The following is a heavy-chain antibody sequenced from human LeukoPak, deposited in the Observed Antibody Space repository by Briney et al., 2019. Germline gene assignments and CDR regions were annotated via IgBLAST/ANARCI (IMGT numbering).Heavy chain of an antibody. D-gene: IGHD1-26*01. V-gene: IGHV1-18*01. CDR2: ISAYNGNT. Sequence: GASVKVSCKASGYTFTSYGISWVRQAPGQGLEWMGWISAYNGNTNYAQRLQGRVTMTTDTSTSTAYMELRSLRSDDTAVYYCARDGIRWELLSAFDIWGQGTMVTVSS. J-gene: IGHJ3*02. CDR3: ARDGIRWELLSAFDI. CDR1: GYTFTSYG.